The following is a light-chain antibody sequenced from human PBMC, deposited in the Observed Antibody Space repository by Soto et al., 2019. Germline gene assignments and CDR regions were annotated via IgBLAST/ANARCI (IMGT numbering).Light chain of an antibody. CDR3: QQYNRYSLT. Sequence: DIQMTQSPSTLSASVGDRVTITCRASQSISSWLAWYQEKPGKAPKLLIYDASSLESGVPSRFSDSGSDTEFTLTINNLQPDDFATYHCQQYNRYSLTFGGGTKVEIK. CDR1: QSISSW. V-gene: IGKV1-5*01. CDR2: DAS. J-gene: IGKJ4*01.